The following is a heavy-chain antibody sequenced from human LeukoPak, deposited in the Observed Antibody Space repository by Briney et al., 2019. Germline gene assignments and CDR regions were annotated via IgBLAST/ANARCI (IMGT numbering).Heavy chain of an antibody. CDR2: INHSGST. D-gene: IGHD3-10*01. CDR1: GGSFSGYY. V-gene: IGHV4-34*01. J-gene: IGHJ6*02. CDR3: ASLITVGDPDYYGSGSMVV. Sequence: SETLSLTCAVYGGSFSGYYWSWIRQPPGKGLEWIGEINHSGSTNYNPSLKSRVTISVDTSKNQFSLKLSSVTAADTAVYYCASLITVGDPDYYGSGSMVVWGQGTTVTVSS.